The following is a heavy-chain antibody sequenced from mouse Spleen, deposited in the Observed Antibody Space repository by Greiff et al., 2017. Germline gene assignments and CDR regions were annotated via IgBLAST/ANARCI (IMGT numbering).Heavy chain of an antibody. CDR3: ARLYGNYAMDY. D-gene: IGHD2-1*01. CDR1: GFTFSSYA. Sequence: EVHLVESGGGLVKPGGSLKLSCAASGFTFSSYAMSWVRQTPEKRLEWVATISSGGSYTYYPDSVKGRFTISRDNAKNTLYLQMSSLRSEDTAMYYCARLYGNYAMDYWGQGTSVTVSS. J-gene: IGHJ4*01. CDR2: ISSGGSYT. V-gene: IGHV5-9-3*01.